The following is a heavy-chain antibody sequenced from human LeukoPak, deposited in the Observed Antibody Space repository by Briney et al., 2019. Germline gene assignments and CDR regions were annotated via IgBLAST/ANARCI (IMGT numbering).Heavy chain of an antibody. Sequence: ASVKVSCKASGYTFTSYYMHWVRQAPGQGREWMGIINPSGGSTSYAQKFQGRVTMTRDTSTGTVYMELSSLKSEDTAVYYCARGGTMVRESFDYWGQGTLVTVSS. D-gene: IGHD3-10*01. J-gene: IGHJ4*02. CDR1: GYTFTSYY. V-gene: IGHV1-46*01. CDR3: ARGGTMVRESFDY. CDR2: INPSGGST.